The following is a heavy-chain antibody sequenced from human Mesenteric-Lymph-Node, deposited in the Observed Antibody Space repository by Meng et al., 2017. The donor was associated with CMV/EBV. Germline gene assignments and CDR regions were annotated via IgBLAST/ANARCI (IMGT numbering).Heavy chain of an antibody. Sequence: VSGGSISSNNWWGWVRQPPGKGLEWIGEIYHSGSTNYNPSLKSRVTISVDKSKNQFSLKLSSVTAADTAVYYCARGRAGSGNIFDYWGQGTLVTVSS. CDR3: ARGRAGSGNIFDY. CDR1: GGSISSNNW. J-gene: IGHJ4*02. D-gene: IGHD3-10*01. V-gene: IGHV4-4*02. CDR2: IYHSGST.